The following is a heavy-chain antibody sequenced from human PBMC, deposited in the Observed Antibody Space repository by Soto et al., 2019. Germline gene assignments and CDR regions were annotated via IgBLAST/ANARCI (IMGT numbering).Heavy chain of an antibody. Sequence: GASVKVSCKVSGYTLTELSMHWVRQAPGKGLEWMGGFDPEDGETIYAQKFQGRVTMTEDTSTDTAYMELSSLRSEDTAVYYCATWDSSSYGTDPSRYYYYGMDVWGQGTTVTVSS. CDR2: FDPEDGET. J-gene: IGHJ6*02. CDR1: GYTLTELS. D-gene: IGHD6-13*01. V-gene: IGHV1-24*01. CDR3: ATWDSSSYGTDPSRYYYYGMDV.